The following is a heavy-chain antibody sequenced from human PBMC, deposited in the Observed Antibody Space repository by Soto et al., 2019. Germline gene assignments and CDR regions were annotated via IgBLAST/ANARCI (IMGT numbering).Heavy chain of an antibody. CDR3: ATYDSSDYYSGSPIGWFDP. J-gene: IGHJ5*02. V-gene: IGHV4-31*03. D-gene: IGHD3-22*01. CDR2: IYYSGST. CDR1: GGSISSGGYY. Sequence: PSETLSLTCTGSGGSISSGGYYWSWIRQHPGKGLEWIGYIYYSGSTYYNPSLKSRVTISVDTSKNQFSLKLSSVTAADTAVYYCATYDSSDYYSGSPIGWFDPWGQGTLVTVSS.